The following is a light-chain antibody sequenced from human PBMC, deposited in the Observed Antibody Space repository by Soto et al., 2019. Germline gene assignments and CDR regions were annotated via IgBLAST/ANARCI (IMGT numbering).Light chain of an antibody. V-gene: IGLV2-14*01. CDR1: SSDVGGYNY. Sequence: QSALTQPASVSGSPGQSITISCTGTSSDVGGYNYVSWYQQHPGKAPKLMIYEVSNRPSGVSNRFSGSKSGNTASLTISGLQAEDEADYYCSSYTSSSLYVFGTGTTPPS. CDR3: SSYTSSSLYV. J-gene: IGLJ1*01. CDR2: EVS.